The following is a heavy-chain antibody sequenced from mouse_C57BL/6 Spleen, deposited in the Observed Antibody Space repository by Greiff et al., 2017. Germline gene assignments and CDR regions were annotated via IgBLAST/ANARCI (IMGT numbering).Heavy chain of an antibody. V-gene: IGHV5-17*01. D-gene: IGHD2-4*01. Sequence: DVMLVESGGGLVKPGGSLKLSCAASGFTFSDYGMHWVRQAPEKGLEWVAYISSGSSTIYYADTVKGRFTISRDNAKNTLFLQMTSLRSEDTAMYYCARGPFYYDYDGGYYYAMDYWGQGTSVTVSS. CDR3: ARGPFYYDYDGGYYYAMDY. CDR2: ISSGSSTI. J-gene: IGHJ4*01. CDR1: GFTFSDYG.